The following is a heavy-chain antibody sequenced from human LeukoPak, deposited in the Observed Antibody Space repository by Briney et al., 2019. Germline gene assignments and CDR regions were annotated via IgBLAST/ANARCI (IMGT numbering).Heavy chain of an antibody. Sequence: QTGGSLRLSCAASGFTFSSYAMSWVRQAPGKGLEWVSAISGSGGSTYYADSVKGRFTISRDNSKNTLYLQMNSLRAEDTAVYYCAKGCDFWSGYLYIYDYWGQGTLVTVSS. J-gene: IGHJ4*02. D-gene: IGHD3-3*01. CDR2: ISGSGGST. CDR1: GFTFSSYA. V-gene: IGHV3-23*01. CDR3: AKGCDFWSGYLYIYDY.